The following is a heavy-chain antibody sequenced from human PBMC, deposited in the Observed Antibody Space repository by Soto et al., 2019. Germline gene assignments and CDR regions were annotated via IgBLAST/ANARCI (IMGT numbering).Heavy chain of an antibody. D-gene: IGHD3-10*01. V-gene: IGHV4-30-4*01. J-gene: IGHJ4*02. CDR1: GGSITSDNYY. CDR2: IYATGST. CDR3: ARVQATYGSQCFDY. Sequence: SETLSLTCTVSGGSITSDNYYWSWVRQRPGKGLEWIGFIYATGSTYYNPSLKSRVTISVDTSKDQFSLKVSSVTAADTAVYYCARVQATYGSQCFDYWGQGTLVTVSS.